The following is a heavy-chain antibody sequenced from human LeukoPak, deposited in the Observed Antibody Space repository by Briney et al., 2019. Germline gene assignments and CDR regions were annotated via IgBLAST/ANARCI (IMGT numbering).Heavy chain of an antibody. V-gene: IGHV3-33*01. CDR1: GFTFSSYG. D-gene: IGHD5-12*01. CDR2: IWYDGSNK. J-gene: IGHJ4*02. Sequence: PGGSLRLSCAASGFTFSSYGMHWVRQAPGKGLEWVAVIWYDGSNKYYADSVKGRFTISRDNSKNTLYLQMNSLRAEDTAVYYCARGKVATIPHFDYWGQGTLVTVSS. CDR3: ARGKVATIPHFDY.